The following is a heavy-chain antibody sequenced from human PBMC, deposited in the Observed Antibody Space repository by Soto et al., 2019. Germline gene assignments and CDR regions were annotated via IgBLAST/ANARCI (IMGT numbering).Heavy chain of an antibody. CDR2: TYYRSKWYN. J-gene: IGHJ6*02. CDR3: ARDRLLRFGGLLFYYYYGMDV. V-gene: IGHV6-1*01. Sequence: SQTLSLTCAISGDSVSSNSAAWNWIRQSPSRGPEWLGRTYYRSKWYNDYAVSVKSRITINPDTSKNQFSLQLNSVTPEDTAVYYCARDRLLRFGGLLFYYYYGMDVWGQGTTVTVSS. D-gene: IGHD3-10*01. CDR1: GDSVSSNSAA.